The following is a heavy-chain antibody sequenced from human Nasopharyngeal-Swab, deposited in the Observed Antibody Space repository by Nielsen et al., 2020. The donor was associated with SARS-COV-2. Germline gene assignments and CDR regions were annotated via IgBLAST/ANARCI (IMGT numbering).Heavy chain of an antibody. V-gene: IGHV1-3*01. CDR3: ARAGEAYYYYYMDV. D-gene: IGHD1-1*01. Sequence: WVRQAPGQRLEWMGWINAGNGNTKYSQKFQGRVTITRDTSVSTAYMELSSLRSEDTAVYYCARAGEAYYYYYMDVWGKGTTVTVSS. J-gene: IGHJ6*03. CDR2: INAGNGNT.